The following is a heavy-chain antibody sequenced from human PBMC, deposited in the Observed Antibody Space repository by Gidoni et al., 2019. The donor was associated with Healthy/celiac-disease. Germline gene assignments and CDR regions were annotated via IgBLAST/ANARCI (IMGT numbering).Heavy chain of an antibody. CDR2: IYSGGST. CDR1: GFTGSSNY. J-gene: IGHJ3*02. D-gene: IGHD5-12*01. CDR3: AGNSGYDSAFDI. V-gene: IGHV3-53*01. Sequence: SCAASGFTGSSNYMSWVRQAPGKGLGWVSVIYSGGSTYYADSVKGRFTISRDNSKNTLYLQMNSLRAEDTAVYYCAGNSGYDSAFDIWGQGTMVTVSS.